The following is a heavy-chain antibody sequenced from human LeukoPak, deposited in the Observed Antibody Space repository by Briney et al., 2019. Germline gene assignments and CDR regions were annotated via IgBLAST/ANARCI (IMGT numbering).Heavy chain of an antibody. CDR1: GYTFANCG. CDR2: ISVYNGNT. Sequence: GASVKVSCKASGYTFANCGITWVRQAPGQGLEWMGWISVYNGNTNYAQNLQGRVTLTTDTSTSTAYMELRSLRSDDTALYYCARTCRSCSCYMVHWGQGTLVTVSS. J-gene: IGHJ4*02. V-gene: IGHV1-18*01. D-gene: IGHD2-15*01. CDR3: ARTCRSCSCYMVH.